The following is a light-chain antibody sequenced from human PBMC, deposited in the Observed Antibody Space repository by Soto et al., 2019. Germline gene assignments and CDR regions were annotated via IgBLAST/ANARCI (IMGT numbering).Light chain of an antibody. CDR2: AAS. V-gene: IGKV1-8*01. CDR1: QDISTY. CDR3: QQYYSYPS. Sequence: AIRMTQSPSSFSASKGDRVTITCRASQDISTYLAWYQQKPGKAPNLLLYAASTLQSGVPSRFSGSGSGRNFTLAISCLQSEDFATYYCQQYYSYPSFGPGTKVDIK. J-gene: IGKJ3*01.